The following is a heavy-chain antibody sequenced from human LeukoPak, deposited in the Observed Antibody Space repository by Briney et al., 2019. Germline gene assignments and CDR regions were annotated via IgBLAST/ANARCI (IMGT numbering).Heavy chain of an antibody. V-gene: IGHV3-23*01. CDR2: ISSSGGST. CDR1: GFTFSSYA. D-gene: IGHD5-12*01. CDR3: AKGGGYEAQYYYYYLDV. Sequence: GVLRLSCAASGFTFSSYAMTWVRQAPGKGLEWVSSISSSGGSTYYADSVRGRFTISRDNSKNTLYLQMKSLRAEDTAVYYCAKGGGYEAQYYYYYLDVWGKGTTVTISS. J-gene: IGHJ6*03.